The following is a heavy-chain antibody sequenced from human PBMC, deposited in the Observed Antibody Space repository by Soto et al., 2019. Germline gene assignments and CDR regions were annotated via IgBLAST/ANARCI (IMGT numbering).Heavy chain of an antibody. V-gene: IGHV4-31*03. CDR2: IHYSGST. CDR3: ATSVDTAMVWYFDL. J-gene: IGHJ2*01. D-gene: IGHD5-18*01. Sequence: QVQLQESGPGLVKPSQTLSLTCTVSGGSISSGGSYWSWIRQPPGKGLEWIGDIHYSGSTYYNTPLKSRVIISVDTSNNPFTLRLSSVTAADMAVYYCATSVDTAMVWYFDLRGRGTLVTVSS. CDR1: GGSISSGGSY.